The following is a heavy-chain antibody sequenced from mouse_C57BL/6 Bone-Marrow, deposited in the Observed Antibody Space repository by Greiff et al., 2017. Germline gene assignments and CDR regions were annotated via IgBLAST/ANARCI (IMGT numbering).Heavy chain of an antibody. Sequence: DVQLQESGGGLVKPGGSLKLSCAASGFTFSSYAMSWVRQTPEKRLEWVATIRDGGSYTYYTDHVKGRFTISRDNAKNNLYLQMSHLKSEDTAMYYCARAMVTTYYFDYWGQGTTLTVSS. J-gene: IGHJ2*01. D-gene: IGHD2-2*01. CDR3: ARAMVTTYYFDY. V-gene: IGHV5-4*01. CDR2: IRDGGSYT. CDR1: GFTFSSYA.